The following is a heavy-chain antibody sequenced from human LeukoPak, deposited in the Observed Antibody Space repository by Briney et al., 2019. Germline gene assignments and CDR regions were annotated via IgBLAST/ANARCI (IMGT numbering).Heavy chain of an antibody. CDR3: AKSGTVVVPAAMLRFDY. CDR2: ISGSGGST. CDR1: GFTFSSYA. J-gene: IGHJ4*02. V-gene: IGHV3-23*01. Sequence: GGSLRLSCAASGFTFSSYAMSWVRQAPGKGLEWVSAISGSGGSTYYADSVKGRFTISTDNSKNTLYLQMNSLRAEDTAVYYCAKSGTVVVPAAMLRFDYWGQGTLVTVSS. D-gene: IGHD2-2*01.